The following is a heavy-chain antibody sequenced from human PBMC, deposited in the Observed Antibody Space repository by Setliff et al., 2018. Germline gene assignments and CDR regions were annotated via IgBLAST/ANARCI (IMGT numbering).Heavy chain of an antibody. J-gene: IGHJ4*02. CDR1: GASVGSSQYY. D-gene: IGHD2-8*01. CDR2: IHGAGST. Sequence: LSLTCTVSGASVGSSQYYWGWIRHLPGKGLEWIGTIHGAGSTYYNPSLVSRISMSADTSKSQFSLTLTPVTAADTAMYYCAKSNGGFDSGECWGQGTLVTVSS. V-gene: IGHV4-39*07. CDR3: AKSNGGFDSGEC.